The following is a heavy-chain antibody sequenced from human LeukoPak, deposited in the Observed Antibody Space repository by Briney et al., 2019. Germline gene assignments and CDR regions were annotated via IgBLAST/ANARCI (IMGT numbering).Heavy chain of an antibody. CDR1: GFTFSSHE. CDR2: ITSSGTT. Sequence: GGSLRLSCAASGFTFSSHEMNWVRQAPGKGLEWVSYITSSGTTKYGDSVKGRFTISRDNAKNSLYLQMNSLRAEDTAVYYCARSATDSSSVDYWGHGTLVTVSS. V-gene: IGHV3-48*03. CDR3: ARSATDSSSVDY. J-gene: IGHJ4*01. D-gene: IGHD6-6*01.